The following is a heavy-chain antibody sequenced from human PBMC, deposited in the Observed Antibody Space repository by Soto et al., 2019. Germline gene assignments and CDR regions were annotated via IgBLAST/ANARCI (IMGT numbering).Heavy chain of an antibody. J-gene: IGHJ4*02. Sequence: ASVKVSCKASGYTFTSYAMHWVRQAPGQRLEWMGWINAGNGNTKYSQKFQGRVTITRDTSASTAYMELSSLRSEDTAVYYCARDQSGYDFALDYWGQGTLVTVSS. CDR3: ARDQSGYDFALDY. CDR2: INAGNGNT. V-gene: IGHV1-3*01. D-gene: IGHD5-12*01. CDR1: GYTFTSYA.